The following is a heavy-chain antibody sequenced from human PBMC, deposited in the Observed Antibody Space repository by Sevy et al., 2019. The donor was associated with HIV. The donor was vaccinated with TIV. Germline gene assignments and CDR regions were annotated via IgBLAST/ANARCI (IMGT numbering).Heavy chain of an antibody. Sequence: GGSLRLPCAASGFTFSSYCMHWVRQAPGKGLVWVSRINSDGSSTSYADSVKGRFTISRDNAKNTLYLQMNSLRAEDTAVYYCAREKDGYKLDYWGQGTLVTVSS. V-gene: IGHV3-74*01. CDR1: GFTFSSYC. D-gene: IGHD5-12*01. J-gene: IGHJ4*02. CDR2: INSDGSST. CDR3: AREKDGYKLDY.